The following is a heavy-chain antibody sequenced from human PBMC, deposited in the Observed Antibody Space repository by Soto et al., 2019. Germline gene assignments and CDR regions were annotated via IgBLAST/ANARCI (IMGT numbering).Heavy chain of an antibody. CDR3: ARMYYYGSGSYSRYFDY. J-gene: IGHJ4*02. V-gene: IGHV4-34*01. CDR1: GGSFSGYY. Sequence: PSETLSLTCAVYGGSFSGYYWSWIRQPPGKGLEWIGEINHRGSTNYNPSLKSRVTISVDTSKIQFSLKLSSVTAADTAVYYCARMYYYGSGSYSRYFDYWGQGTLVTVSS. D-gene: IGHD3-10*01. CDR2: INHRGST.